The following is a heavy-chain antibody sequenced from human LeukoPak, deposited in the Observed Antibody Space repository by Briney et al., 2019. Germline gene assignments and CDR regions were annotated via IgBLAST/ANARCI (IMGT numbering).Heavy chain of an antibody. J-gene: IGHJ5*02. CDR2: IYHSGST. Sequence: SETLSLTCTVSGYSISSGYYWGWIRQPPGKGLEWIGSIYHSGSTYYNPSLKSRVTISVDTSKNQFFLKLSSVTAADTAVYYCASTYYYDSSGYYSQLNWFDPWGQGTLVTVSS. CDR3: ASTYYYDSSGYYSQLNWFDP. V-gene: IGHV4-38-2*02. CDR1: GYSISSGYY. D-gene: IGHD3-22*01.